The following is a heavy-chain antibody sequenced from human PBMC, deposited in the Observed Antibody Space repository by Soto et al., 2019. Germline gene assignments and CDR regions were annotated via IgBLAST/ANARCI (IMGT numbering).Heavy chain of an antibody. D-gene: IGHD4-4*01. CDR2: VKSKTTGGTT. Sequence: EVQLVESGGGLVKPGGSLTLSCAASGFTFSNAWINWVRQAPGKGLEWVGRVKSKTTGGTTDFAASVKGRFAISREDSISMAFMRMNSLKIEDTAVYYCTTDSYITVTPVRLDYWGHGTLVTVSS. CDR3: TTDSYITVTPVRLDY. CDR1: GFTFSNAW. J-gene: IGHJ4*01. V-gene: IGHV3-15*07.